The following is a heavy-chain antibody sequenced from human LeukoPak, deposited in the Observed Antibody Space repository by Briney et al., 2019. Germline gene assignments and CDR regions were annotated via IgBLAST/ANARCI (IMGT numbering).Heavy chain of an antibody. D-gene: IGHD3-22*01. Sequence: QPGGSLRLSCAASGFTFSSYAMSWVRQAPGKGLEWVSAISGSGGSTYYADSVKGRFAISRGNSKNTLYLQMNSLRAEDTAVYYCANRPNTYYYDSSGHYWGQGTLVTVSS. CDR3: ANRPNTYYYDSSGHY. CDR1: GFTFSSYA. CDR2: ISGSGGST. J-gene: IGHJ4*02. V-gene: IGHV3-23*01.